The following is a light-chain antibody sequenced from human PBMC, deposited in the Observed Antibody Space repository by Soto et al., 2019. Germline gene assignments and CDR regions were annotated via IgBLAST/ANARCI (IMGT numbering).Light chain of an antibody. J-gene: IGLJ1*01. CDR1: SSNIGAGYD. CDR3: QSYGDSLSGYV. CDR2: GNS. Sequence: QSVLTQPPSVSGAPGQRVTISCTGSSSNIGAGYDVHWYQQLPGTAPKLLIYGNSNRPSGVPDRFSGSKSGTSASLTITGLQAEDGADYYCQSYGDSLSGYVFGTGTKVTVL. V-gene: IGLV1-40*01.